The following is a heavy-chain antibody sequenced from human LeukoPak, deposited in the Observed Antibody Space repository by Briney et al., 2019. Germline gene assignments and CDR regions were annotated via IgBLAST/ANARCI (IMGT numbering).Heavy chain of an antibody. CDR3: AKGYDSSSWYYFQH. CDR2: ISGSGGST. V-gene: IGHV3-23*01. D-gene: IGHD6-13*01. CDR1: GFTFNSYW. J-gene: IGHJ1*01. Sequence: PGGSLRLSCAASGFTFNSYWMSWVRQAPGKGLEWVSAISGSGGSTYYADSVKGRFTISRDNSKNTLYLQMNSLRAEDTAVYYCAKGYDSSSWYYFQHWGQGTLVTVSS.